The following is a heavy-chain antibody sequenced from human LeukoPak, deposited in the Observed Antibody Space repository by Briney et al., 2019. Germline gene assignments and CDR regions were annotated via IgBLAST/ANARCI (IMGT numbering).Heavy chain of an antibody. J-gene: IGHJ4*02. CDR3: ARDRIVGATDY. CDR1: GFTFSSYE. CDR2: ISSSSSYI. Sequence: GGSLRLSCAASGFTFSSYEMNWVRQAPGKGLEWVSSISSSSSYIYYADSVKGRFTISRDNAKNSLYLQMNSLRAEDTAVYYCARDRIVGATDYWGQGTLVTVSS. V-gene: IGHV3-21*01. D-gene: IGHD1-26*01.